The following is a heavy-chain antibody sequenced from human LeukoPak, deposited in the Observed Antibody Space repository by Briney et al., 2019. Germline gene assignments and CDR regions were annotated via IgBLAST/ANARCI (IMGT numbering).Heavy chain of an antibody. CDR1: GGSFSGYY. V-gene: IGHV4-34*01. D-gene: IGHD2-2*02. CDR2: INHSGST. CDR3: AREVIGQEYCSSTSCYRPHWYFDL. Sequence: SETLSLTCAVYGGSFSGYYWSWIRQPPGKGLEWIGEINHSGSTNYNPSLKSRVTISVDTSKNQFSLKLNSVTAADTAVYSCAREVIGQEYCSSTSCYRPHWYFDLWGRGTLVTVSS. J-gene: IGHJ2*01.